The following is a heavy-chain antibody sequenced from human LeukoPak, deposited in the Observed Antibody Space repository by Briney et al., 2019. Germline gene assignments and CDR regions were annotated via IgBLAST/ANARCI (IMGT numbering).Heavy chain of an antibody. D-gene: IGHD3-10*01. CDR2: INHSGST. CDR3: ARDTKYYYGSGRPKNWFDP. V-gene: IGHV4-34*01. Sequence: NPSETLSLTCAVYGGSFSGYYWSWIRQPPGKGLEWIGEINHSGSTNYNPPLKSRVTISVDTSKNQFSLKLSSVTAADTAVYYCARDTKYYYGSGRPKNWFDPWGQGTLVTVSS. CDR1: GGSFSGYY. J-gene: IGHJ5*02.